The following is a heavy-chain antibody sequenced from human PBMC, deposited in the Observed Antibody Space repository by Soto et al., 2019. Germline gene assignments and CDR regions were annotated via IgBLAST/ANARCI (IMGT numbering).Heavy chain of an antibody. J-gene: IGHJ2*01. Sequence: ASVKVSCKASGYTFTSYAMHWVRQAPGQRLEWMGWINAGNGNTKYSQKFQGRVTITRDTSASTAYMELSSLRSEDTAVYYCARGEHSAYDFWSGSPWYLDLWGRGTLVTVSS. V-gene: IGHV1-3*01. CDR3: ARGEHSAYDFWSGSPWYLDL. CDR2: INAGNGNT. CDR1: GYTFTSYA. D-gene: IGHD3-3*01.